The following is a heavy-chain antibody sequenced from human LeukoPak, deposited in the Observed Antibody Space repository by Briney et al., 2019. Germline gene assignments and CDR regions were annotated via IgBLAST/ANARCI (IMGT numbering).Heavy chain of an antibody. CDR1: GGSFSGYY. CDR3: ARHGGNDYFDY. CDR2: INHSGST. Sequence: SETLSLTCAVYGGSFSGYYWSWIRRPPGKGLEWIGEINHSGSTNYNPSLKSRVTISVDTSKNQFSLKLSSVTAADTAVYYCARHGGNDYFDYWGQGTLVTVSS. V-gene: IGHV4-34*01. D-gene: IGHD4-23*01. J-gene: IGHJ4*02.